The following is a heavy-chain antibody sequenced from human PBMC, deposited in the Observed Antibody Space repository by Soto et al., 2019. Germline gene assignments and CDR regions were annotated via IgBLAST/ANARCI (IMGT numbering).Heavy chain of an antibody. Sequence: QLQLQESGSVLVKPSQTLSLTCAVSGGSVSSGGYSWSWIRQPPGKGLEWIGYIYHSGSNYYNPSLKSRVTTSIDRSKNQFSLKLSSVTAADTAVYYCARGQVVAAQHWGQGNLVTVSS. D-gene: IGHD2-15*01. CDR2: IYHSGSN. CDR1: GGSVSSGGYS. J-gene: IGHJ4*02. V-gene: IGHV4-30-2*01. CDR3: ARGQVVAAQH.